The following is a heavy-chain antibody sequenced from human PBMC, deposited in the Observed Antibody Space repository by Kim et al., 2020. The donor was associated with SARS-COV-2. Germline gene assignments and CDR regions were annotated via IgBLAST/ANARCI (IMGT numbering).Heavy chain of an antibody. CDR1: GFSLSTSGVG. Sequence: SGPTLVNPTQTLTLTCTFSGFSLSTSGVGVVWIRQPPGKALEWLALIYWDDDKRYSPSLKSRLTITKDTSNNQVVLTMTNMDPVDTATYYCAHRGSQAGWGYWYFDLWGRGTLVTVSS. CDR3: AHRGSQAGWGYWYFDL. D-gene: IGHD3-10*01. CDR2: IYWDDDK. V-gene: IGHV2-5*02. J-gene: IGHJ2*01.